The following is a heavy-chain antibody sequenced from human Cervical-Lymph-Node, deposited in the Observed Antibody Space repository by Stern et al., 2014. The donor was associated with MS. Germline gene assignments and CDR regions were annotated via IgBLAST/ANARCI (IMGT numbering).Heavy chain of an antibody. CDR2: FDPEDGET. CDR1: GYTLTELS. Sequence: QVQLVQSGAEVKKPGASVKFSCKVSGYTLTELSMHWVRQAPGKGLEWMGGFDPEDGETIYAQKFQGRVTMTEDTSTDTAYMELSSLRSEDTAVYYCATDRDDFRSGYSAPTKGYGLDVWGQGTTVTVTS. CDR3: ATDRDDFRSGYSAPTKGYGLDV. V-gene: IGHV1-24*01. D-gene: IGHD3-3*01. J-gene: IGHJ6*02.